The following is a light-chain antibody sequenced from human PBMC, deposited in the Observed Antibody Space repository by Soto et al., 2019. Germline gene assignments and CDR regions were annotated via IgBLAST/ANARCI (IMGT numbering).Light chain of an antibody. J-gene: IGLJ1*01. V-gene: IGLV2-23*01. CDR3: SSYAGSTTFYV. CDR1: TSDVGTFGL. Sequence: TQPGSVTGYPGQAITISSKGTTSDVGTFGLVSWFQQHPGKAPKLMIYEGSKRPAGVSKRFSGSKSGDTASLTISGLQAEDEADYYCSSYAGSTTFYVFGTGTKVTVL. CDR2: EGS.